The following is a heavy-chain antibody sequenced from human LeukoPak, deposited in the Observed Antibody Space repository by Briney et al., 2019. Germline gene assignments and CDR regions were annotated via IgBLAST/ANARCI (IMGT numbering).Heavy chain of an antibody. CDR1: DGSINSYY. D-gene: IGHD1-26*01. J-gene: IGHJ6*02. V-gene: IGHV4-59*01. CDR2: IYYNGNT. Sequence: SETLSLTCSVSDGSINSYYWNWIRRPLGKGLEWIGYIYYNGNTNYSPSLKSRVTMSVDTSKNLFSLKVSSVTAADTAVYYCARGRSNYYGMDVWGQGTTVTVSS. CDR3: ARGRSNYYGMDV.